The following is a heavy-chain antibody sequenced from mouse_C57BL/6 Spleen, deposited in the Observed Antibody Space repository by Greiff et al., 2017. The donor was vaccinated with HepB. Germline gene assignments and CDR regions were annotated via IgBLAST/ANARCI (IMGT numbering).Heavy chain of an antibody. CDR3: TGGRIHGYFDV. Sequence: EVKLQESGGGLVQPGGSMKLSCVASGFTFSNYWMNWVRQSPEKGLEWVAQIRLKSDNYATHYAESVKGRFTISRDDSKSSVYLQMNNLRAEDTGIYYCTGGRIHGYFDVWGTGTTVTVSS. J-gene: IGHJ1*03. CDR2: IRLKSDNYAT. V-gene: IGHV6-3*01. CDR1: GFTFSNYW.